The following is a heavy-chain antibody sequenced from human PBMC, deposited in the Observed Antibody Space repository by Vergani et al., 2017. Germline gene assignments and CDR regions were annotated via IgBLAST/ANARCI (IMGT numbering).Heavy chain of an antibody. CDR1: SYSIRSSNYY. CDR2: IHHSGDT. V-gene: IGHV4-39*01. D-gene: IGHD3-10*02. J-gene: IGHJ6*02. Sequence: QVQLQESGPGLVKPSETLSLTCAVSSYSIRSSNYYWGWIRQPPGKGLEWIGCIHHSGDTHYNSSLKSRVSISIVSSSKFSLSLTSVTAADTAIYYCARQRCSVGFCPSSYFYGMDVWGHGTTVTVSS. CDR3: ARQRCSVGFCPSSYFYGMDV.